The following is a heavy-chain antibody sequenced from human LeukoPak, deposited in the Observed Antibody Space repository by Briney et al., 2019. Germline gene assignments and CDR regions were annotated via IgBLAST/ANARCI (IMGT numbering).Heavy chain of an antibody. J-gene: IGHJ3*02. CDR1: GGSISSGGYY. CDR3: ARDGTMVRGVIITRDDAFDI. Sequence: SQTLSLTCTVSGGSISSGGYYWSWIRQHPGTGLEWIGYIYYSGSTYYNPSLKSRVTISVDTSKNQFSLKLSSVTAADTAVYYCARDGTMVRGVIITRDDAFDIWGQGTMVTVSS. D-gene: IGHD3-10*01. V-gene: IGHV4-31*03. CDR2: IYYSGST.